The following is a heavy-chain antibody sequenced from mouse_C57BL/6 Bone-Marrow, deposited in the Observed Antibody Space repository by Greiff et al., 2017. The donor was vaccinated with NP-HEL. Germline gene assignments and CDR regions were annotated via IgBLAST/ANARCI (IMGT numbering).Heavy chain of an antibody. CDR1: GFTFSDYG. V-gene: IGHV5-17*01. D-gene: IGHD2-4*01. CDR3: ARQGYDYDEYFDV. Sequence: EVKLMESGGGLVKPGGSLKLSCAASGFTFSDYGMHWVRQAPEKGLEWVAYISSGSSTIYYADTVKGRFTISRDNAKNTLFLQMTSLRSEDTAMYYCARQGYDYDEYFDVWGTGTTVTVSS. J-gene: IGHJ1*03. CDR2: ISSGSSTI.